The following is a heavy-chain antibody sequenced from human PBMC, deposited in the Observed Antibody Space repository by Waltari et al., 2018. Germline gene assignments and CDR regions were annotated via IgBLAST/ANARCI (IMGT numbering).Heavy chain of an antibody. CDR2: IYYSGST. D-gene: IGHD1-26*01. CDR1: GGSISSYY. J-gene: IGHJ3*02. Sequence: QVQLQESGPGLVKPSETLSLTCTVSGGSISSYYWSWIRQPPGKGLEWIGYIYYSGSTNYNPSRKSRVTISVDTSKNQFSLKLSSVTAADTAVYYCARDGRMKDAFDIWGQGTMVTVSS. CDR3: ARDGRMKDAFDI. V-gene: IGHV4-59*01.